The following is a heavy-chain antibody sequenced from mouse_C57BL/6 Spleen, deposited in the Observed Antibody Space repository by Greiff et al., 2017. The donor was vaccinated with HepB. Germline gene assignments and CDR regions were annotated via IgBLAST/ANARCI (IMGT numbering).Heavy chain of an antibody. CDR1: GYTFTSYW. CDR3: ARRRGSSSAWFAY. J-gene: IGHJ3*01. D-gene: IGHD1-1*01. V-gene: IGHV1-61*01. Sequence: QVQLQQSGAELVRPGSSVKLSCKASGYTFTSYWMDWVKQRPGQGLEWIGNIYPSDSETHYNQKFKDKATLTVDKSSSTAYMQLSSLTSEDSAVYYCARRRGSSSAWFAYWGQGTLVTVSA. CDR2: IYPSDSET.